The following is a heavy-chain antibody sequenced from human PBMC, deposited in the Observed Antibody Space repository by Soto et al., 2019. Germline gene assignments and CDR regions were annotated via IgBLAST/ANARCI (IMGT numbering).Heavy chain of an antibody. V-gene: IGHV3-30*18. J-gene: IGHJ4*02. D-gene: IGHD6-19*01. Sequence: GGSLRLSCAASGFTFSSYGMHWVRQAPGKGLEWVAVISYDGSNKYYADSVKGRFTISRDNSKNTLYLQMNSLRAEDTAVYYCAKGGVIAVEFPGYWGQGALVTVSS. CDR2: ISYDGSNK. CDR3: AKGGVIAVEFPGY. CDR1: GFTFSSYG.